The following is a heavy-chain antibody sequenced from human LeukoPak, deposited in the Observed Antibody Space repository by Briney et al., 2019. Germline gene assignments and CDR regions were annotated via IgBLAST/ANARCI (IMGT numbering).Heavy chain of an antibody. J-gene: IGHJ4*02. V-gene: IGHV3-21*01. Sequence: GGSLRLSCTASGFTFINYSMNWVRQAPGKGLEWVSSISTNSAFIYYADSVKGRFTISRDNAKNSLYLQMNSLRAEDTAVYYCARDHPIVVVPAAIPDYWGQGTLVTVSS. CDR1: GFTFINYS. CDR2: ISTNSAFI. CDR3: ARDHPIVVVPAAIPDY. D-gene: IGHD2-2*01.